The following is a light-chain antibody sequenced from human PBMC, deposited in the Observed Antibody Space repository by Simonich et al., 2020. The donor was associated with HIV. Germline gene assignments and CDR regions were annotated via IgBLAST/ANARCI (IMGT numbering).Light chain of an antibody. CDR2: GAS. V-gene: IGKV3-15*01. Sequence: EVVMTQSPATLSVSPGERATLSCRASQSVSNNLAWYQKKPGQAPRLLIYGASTRATGIPARFSGSVSGTEFTLTISSMQSEDFAVYYCQQYDKWPLFFGQGTKLELK. J-gene: IGKJ2*01. CDR1: QSVSNN. CDR3: QQYDKWPLF.